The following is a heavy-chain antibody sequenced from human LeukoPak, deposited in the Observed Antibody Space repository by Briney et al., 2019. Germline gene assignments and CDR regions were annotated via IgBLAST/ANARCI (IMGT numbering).Heavy chain of an antibody. D-gene: IGHD6-25*01. CDR3: TTAPLRIAATFWFDP. J-gene: IGHJ5*02. Sequence: GGSLRLSCAASGFTFSSYWMSWVRQAPGKGLEWVGRIKSKTDGGTTDYAAPVKGRFTISRDDSKNTLYLQMNSLRTEDTAVYYCTTAPLRIAATFWFDPWGQGTLVTVSS. CDR1: GFTFSSYW. CDR2: IKSKTDGGTT. V-gene: IGHV3-15*01.